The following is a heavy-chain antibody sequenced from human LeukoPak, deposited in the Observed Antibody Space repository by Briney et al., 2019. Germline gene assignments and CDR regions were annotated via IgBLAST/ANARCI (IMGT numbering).Heavy chain of an antibody. V-gene: IGHV4-39*01. Sequence: PSETLSLTCTVSGGSISSSTYYWGWIHQPPGRGLEWIGTIYYRGSTYYNPSLKSRVTISIDTSNNQFSLRLSSVTAADTAVYYCAILGTGSSWGQGTLVTVSS. CDR2: IYYRGST. D-gene: IGHD3-10*01. J-gene: IGHJ5*02. CDR1: GGSISSSTYY. CDR3: AILGTGSS.